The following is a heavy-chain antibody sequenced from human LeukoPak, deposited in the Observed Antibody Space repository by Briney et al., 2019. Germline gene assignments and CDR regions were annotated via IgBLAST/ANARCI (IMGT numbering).Heavy chain of an antibody. J-gene: IGHJ4*02. D-gene: IGHD2-15*01. CDR3: ARDRERGGYTFDY. V-gene: IGHV1-69*04. CDR2: IIPIFGIA. Sequence: RASVKVSCKASGGTFSSYAISWVRQAPGQGLEWMGRIIPIFGIANYAQKFQGRVTITAGKSTSTAYMELSSLRSEDTAVYYCARDRERGGYTFDYWGQGTLVTVSS. CDR1: GGTFSSYA.